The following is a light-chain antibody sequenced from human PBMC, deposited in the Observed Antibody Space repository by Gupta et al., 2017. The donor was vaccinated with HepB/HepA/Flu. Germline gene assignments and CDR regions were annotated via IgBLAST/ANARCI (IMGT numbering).Light chain of an antibody. CDR3: QQGYDTPPT. CDR2: AAS. CDR1: QSISSY. V-gene: IGKV1-39*01. J-gene: IGKJ2*01. Sequence: DIQLTQSPSSLSASVGDRVTITCRASQSISSYLHWYQQKPGKAPKLLIYAASSLQSGVPSRFSGSGSGTDFTLTISSLQAEDLATYYCQQGYDTPPTFGQGTKLEIK.